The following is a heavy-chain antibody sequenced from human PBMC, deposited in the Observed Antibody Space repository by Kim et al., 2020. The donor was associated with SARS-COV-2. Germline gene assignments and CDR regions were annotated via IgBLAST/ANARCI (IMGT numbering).Heavy chain of an antibody. CDR1: GFTFSSYA. CDR3: AKDQVWFGESYGMDV. CDR2: ISGSGGST. V-gene: IGHV3-23*01. Sequence: GGSLRLSCAASGFTFSSYAMSWVRQAPGKGLEWVSAISGSGGSTYYADSVKGRFTISRDNSKNTLYLQMNSLRAEDTAVYYCAKDQVWFGESYGMDVWGQGTTVTVSS. D-gene: IGHD3-10*01. J-gene: IGHJ6*02.